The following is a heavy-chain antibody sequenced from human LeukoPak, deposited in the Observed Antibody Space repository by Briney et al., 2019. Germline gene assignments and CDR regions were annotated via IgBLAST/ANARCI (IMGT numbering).Heavy chain of an antibody. CDR1: GGTFSSYA. CDR2: IIPIFGIA. D-gene: IGHD6-6*01. V-gene: IGHV1-69*04. J-gene: IGHJ4*02. CDR3: ARHPSWSSSSGFDY. Sequence: ASVKVSCKASGGTFSSYAISWVRQAPGQRLEWIGMIIPIFGIANYAQKFQGRVTITADKSTSPAYMELSSLRSEDTAVYYCARHPSWSSSSGFDYWGQGTLVTVSS.